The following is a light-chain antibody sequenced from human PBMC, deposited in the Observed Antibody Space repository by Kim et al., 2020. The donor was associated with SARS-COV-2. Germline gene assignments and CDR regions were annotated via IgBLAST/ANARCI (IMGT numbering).Light chain of an antibody. CDR2: QDS. J-gene: IGLJ2*01. Sequence: SVSPSQTASITCSGDKLGDKYACWYQQKPAQSPVLVIYQDSKRPSGIPERFSGSNSGNTATLTISGTQAMDEADYYCQAWDSSTVVFGGGTQLTVL. V-gene: IGLV3-1*01. CDR1: KLGDKY. CDR3: QAWDSSTVV.